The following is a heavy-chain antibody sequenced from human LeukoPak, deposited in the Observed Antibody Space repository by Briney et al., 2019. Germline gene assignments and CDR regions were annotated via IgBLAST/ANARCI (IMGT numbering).Heavy chain of an antibody. J-gene: IGHJ5*02. CDR3: ASELGATVTIS. CDR1: GYTFTSYG. V-gene: IGHV1-69*13. D-gene: IGHD4-17*01. Sequence: SVKVSCKASGYTFTSYGISWVRQAPGQGLEWMGGIIPIFGTANYAQKFQGRVTITADESTSTAYMELSSLRSEDTAVYYCASELGATVTISWGQGTLVTVSS. CDR2: IIPIFGTA.